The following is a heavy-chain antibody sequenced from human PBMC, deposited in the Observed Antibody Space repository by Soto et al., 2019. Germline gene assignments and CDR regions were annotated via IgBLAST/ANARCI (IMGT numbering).Heavy chain of an antibody. CDR3: ARDLGGLRDGYNYPWEYGMDV. Sequence: GGSLRLSCAASGFTVSSNYMSWVRQAPGKGLEWVSVIYSGGSTYYADSVKGRFTISRHNSKNTLYLQMNSLRAEDTAVYYCARDLGGLRDGYNYPWEYGMDVWGQGTTVTVSS. CDR1: GFTVSSNY. V-gene: IGHV3-53*04. J-gene: IGHJ6*02. CDR2: IYSGGST. D-gene: IGHD3-16*01.